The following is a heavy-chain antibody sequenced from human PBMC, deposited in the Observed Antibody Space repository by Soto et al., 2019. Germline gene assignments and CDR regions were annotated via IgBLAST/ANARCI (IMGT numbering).Heavy chain of an antibody. CDR3: ARDLGSSWPYYYGMDV. D-gene: IGHD6-13*01. CDR2: ISSSGSTI. CDR1: GFTFSSYE. V-gene: IGHV3-48*03. J-gene: IGHJ6*02. Sequence: PGGSLRLSCAASGFTFSSYEMNWVRQAPGKGLEWVSYISSSGSTIYYADSVKGRFTISRDNAKNSLYLQMNSLRAEDTAVYYCARDLGSSWPYYYGMDVWGQGTTVTVSS.